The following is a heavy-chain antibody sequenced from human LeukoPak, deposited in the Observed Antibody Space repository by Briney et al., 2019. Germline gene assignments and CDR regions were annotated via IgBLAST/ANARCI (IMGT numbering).Heavy chain of an antibody. D-gene: IGHD2-21*02. CDR1: GYTFTSYA. CDR3: ARDPLSEDQPLLLDY. J-gene: IGHJ4*02. Sequence: ASVKVSCKASGYTFTSYAMNWVRQAPGQGLEWMGWINTNTGNPTYAQGFTGRFVFSLDTSVSTAYLQISSLKAEDTAVYYCARDPLSEDQPLLLDYWGQGTLVTVSS. CDR2: INTNTGNP. V-gene: IGHV7-4-1*02.